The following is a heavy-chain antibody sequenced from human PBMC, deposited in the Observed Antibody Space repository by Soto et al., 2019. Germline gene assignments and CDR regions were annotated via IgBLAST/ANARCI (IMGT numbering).Heavy chain of an antibody. CDR2: IIPILGIA. V-gene: IGHV1-69*02. Sequence: SVEVSCKASGGPFSSYTISWVRQAPGQGLEWMGRIIPILGIANYAQKFQGRVTITADKSTRTAYMELSSLRSEDTAVYYCARGIVPAAMGAYYQHWGKGTLVTV. CDR1: GGPFSSYT. D-gene: IGHD2-2*01. J-gene: IGHJ1*01. CDR3: ARGIVPAAMGAYYQH.